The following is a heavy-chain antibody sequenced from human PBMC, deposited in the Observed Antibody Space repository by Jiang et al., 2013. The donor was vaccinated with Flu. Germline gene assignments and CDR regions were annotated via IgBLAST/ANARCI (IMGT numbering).Heavy chain of an antibody. Sequence: QLLESGGGLVQPGGSLRLSCSASGFTFSSYAMHWVRQAPGKGLEYVSAISSNGGSTYYADSVKGRFTISRDNSKNTLYLQMSSLRAEDTAVYYCVKDWGDWDFWSGYNYFDYWGQGTLVTVSS. CDR1: GFTFSSYA. J-gene: IGHJ4*02. V-gene: IGHV3-64D*06. CDR3: VKDWGDWDFWSGYNYFDY. CDR2: ISSNGGST. D-gene: IGHD3-3*01.